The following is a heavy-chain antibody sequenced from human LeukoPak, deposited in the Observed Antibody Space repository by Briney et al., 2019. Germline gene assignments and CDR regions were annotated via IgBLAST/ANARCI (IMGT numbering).Heavy chain of an antibody. CDR3: ARDRHLGYCSGGSCYSDWFDP. Sequence: ASVTVSCKASGYTFTGYYMHWVRQAPGQGLEWMGWINPNSGGTNYAQKFQGRVTMTRDTSISTAYMELSRLRSDDTAVYYCARDRHLGYCSGGSCYSDWFDPWGQGTLVTVSS. V-gene: IGHV1-2*02. CDR1: GYTFTGYY. J-gene: IGHJ5*02. CDR2: INPNSGGT. D-gene: IGHD2-15*01.